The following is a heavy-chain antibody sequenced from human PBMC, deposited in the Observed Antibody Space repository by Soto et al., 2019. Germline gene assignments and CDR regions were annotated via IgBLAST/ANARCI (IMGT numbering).Heavy chain of an antibody. Sequence: SETLSLTCTVSGGSISSSSYYWGWIRQPPGKGLEWIGSIYYSGTTYYNPSLESRVTISIDTSKNQFSLKVSSLTAADTAVYYCAKTGPYDILTYWYFDLWGRGTLVTISS. V-gene: IGHV4-39*01. J-gene: IGHJ2*01. CDR1: GGSISSSSYY. D-gene: IGHD3-9*01. CDR3: AKTGPYDILTYWYFDL. CDR2: IYYSGTT.